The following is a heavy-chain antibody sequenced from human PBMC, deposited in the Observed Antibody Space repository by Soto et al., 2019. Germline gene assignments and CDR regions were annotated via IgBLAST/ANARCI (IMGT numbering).Heavy chain of an antibody. J-gene: IGHJ6*02. D-gene: IGHD2-8*01. Sequence: QVQLVQSGAEVKKPGSSVKVSCKASGGTFSSYAISWVRQAPGQGLEWMGGIIPIFGTANYAQKFKGIVTITADESTSTAYMELSSLRSEDTAVYYCASNPAMVYAMGGYYYSGMDVWGQGTTVTVSS. CDR1: GGTFSSYA. V-gene: IGHV1-69*01. CDR3: ASNPAMVYAMGGYYYSGMDV. CDR2: IIPIFGTA.